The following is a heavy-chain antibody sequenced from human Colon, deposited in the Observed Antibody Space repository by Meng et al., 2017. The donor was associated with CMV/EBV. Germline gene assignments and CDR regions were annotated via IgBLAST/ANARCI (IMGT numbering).Heavy chain of an antibody. D-gene: IGHD6-19*01. V-gene: IGHV3-23*01. J-gene: IGHJ4*02. CDR1: GFTLSNYG. CDR2: ISTGGNA. Sequence: GESLKISCAASGFTLSNYGVRWVRQTPGKGLEWVSTISTGGNAYYADSVKGRFTISRDNSRNTVYLQMTSLSVEDTAIYFCVRYSSGWYYFEFWGQGTLVTVSS. CDR3: VRYSSGWYYFEF.